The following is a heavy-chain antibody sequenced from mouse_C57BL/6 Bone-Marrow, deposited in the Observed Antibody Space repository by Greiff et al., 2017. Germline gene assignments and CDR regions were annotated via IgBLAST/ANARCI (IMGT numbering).Heavy chain of an antibody. CDR2: ISSGGSYT. Sequence: EVQVVESGGDLVKPGGSLKLSCAASGFTFSSYGMSWVRQTPDKRLEWVATISSGGSYTYYPDSVKGRFTISRDNAKITLYLQMSSLKSVDTAMYYCPCQGYGPAYWGQGTTLTVSS. J-gene: IGHJ2*01. CDR1: GFTFSSYG. D-gene: IGHD1-1*01. CDR3: PCQGYGPAY. V-gene: IGHV5-6*01.